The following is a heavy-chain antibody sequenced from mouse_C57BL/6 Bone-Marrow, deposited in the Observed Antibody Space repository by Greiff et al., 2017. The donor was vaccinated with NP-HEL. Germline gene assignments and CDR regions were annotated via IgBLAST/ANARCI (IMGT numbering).Heavy chain of an antibody. D-gene: IGHD2-5*01. CDR3: ARAPYSNYLYYYAMDY. J-gene: IGHJ4*01. CDR2: IWSGGST. CDR1: GFSLTSYG. Sequence: QVHVKQSGPGLVQPSQSLSITCTVSGFSLTSYGVHWVRQSPGKGLEWLGVIWSGGSTDYNAAFISRLSISKDNSKSQVFFKMNSLQADDTAIYYCARAPYSNYLYYYAMDYWGQGTSVTVSS. V-gene: IGHV2-2*01.